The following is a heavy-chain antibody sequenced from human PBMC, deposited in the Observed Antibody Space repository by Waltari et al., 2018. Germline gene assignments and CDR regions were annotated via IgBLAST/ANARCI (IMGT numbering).Heavy chain of an antibody. CDR1: GYTFTGYY. CDR3: ARRETYCSGGSCYSCFDY. Sequence: QVQLVQSGAEVKKPGASVKVSCKASGYTFTGYYMHWVRQAPGQGLEWMGWINPNSGGTNYEQKCQGRVTMTRDTSISTAYMELSRLRSDDTAVYYCARRETYCSGGSCYSCFDYWGQGTLVTVSS. D-gene: IGHD2-15*01. J-gene: IGHJ4*02. CDR2: INPNSGGT. V-gene: IGHV1-2*02.